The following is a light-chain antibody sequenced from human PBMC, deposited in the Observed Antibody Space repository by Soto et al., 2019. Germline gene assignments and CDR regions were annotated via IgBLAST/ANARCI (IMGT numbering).Light chain of an antibody. CDR1: ESINGR. Sequence: DIQMTQSPSTLSVSVGDTVTITCRASESINGRLAWYQQKPGRAPRILIYDAPKLEPGVPSRLSGSGSGAEYTLTISSLQPEDFATYYCQHYSSYPFTFGGGTKVEL. CDR3: QHYSSYPFT. V-gene: IGKV1-5*01. CDR2: DAP. J-gene: IGKJ4*01.